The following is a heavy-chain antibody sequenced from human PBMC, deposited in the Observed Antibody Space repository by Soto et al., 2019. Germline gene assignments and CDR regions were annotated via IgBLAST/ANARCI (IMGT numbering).Heavy chain of an antibody. CDR3: ARDVSGYDILTGYYYYYGMDV. D-gene: IGHD3-9*01. CDR1: GFTFSSYS. CDR2: ISSSSSYI. Sequence: GGSLRLSCAASGFTFSSYSMNWVRQAPGKGLEWVSSISSSSSYIYYADSVKGRFTISRDNAKNSLYLQMNSLRAEDTAVYYCARDVSGYDILTGYYYYYGMDVWGQGTTVTVSS. V-gene: IGHV3-21*01. J-gene: IGHJ6*02.